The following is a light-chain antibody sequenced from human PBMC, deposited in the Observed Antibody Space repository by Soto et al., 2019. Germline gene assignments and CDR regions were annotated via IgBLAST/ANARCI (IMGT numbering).Light chain of an antibody. J-gene: IGKJ4*01. V-gene: IGKV1-39*01. Sequence: DIQMTQSPSSLSASVGDRITITCRASQNVGTYLSWYQQRSGKAPKLLIYAASNLQSGVSSRFSGSGSGTDFTLAISSLQPEYFATYFCQQSYNTSLTFGGGTKVEI. CDR2: AAS. CDR3: QQSYNTSLT. CDR1: QNVGTY.